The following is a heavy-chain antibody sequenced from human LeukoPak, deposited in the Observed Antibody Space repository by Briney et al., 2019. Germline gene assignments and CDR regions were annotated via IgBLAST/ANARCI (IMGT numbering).Heavy chain of an antibody. D-gene: IGHD2-15*01. CDR3: AKEYCSGGYCQIDH. CDR1: GFTFSSHA. V-gene: IGHV3-23*01. CDR2: ISGSGGST. Sequence: PGGSLRLSCAASGFTFSSHAMTWVRQAPGKGLEWVSGISGSGGSTYYVDSVKGRFTISRDNSKNTLYLQMNSLRAEDTAVYHCAKEYCSGGYCQIDHWGQGTLVTVSS. J-gene: IGHJ4*02.